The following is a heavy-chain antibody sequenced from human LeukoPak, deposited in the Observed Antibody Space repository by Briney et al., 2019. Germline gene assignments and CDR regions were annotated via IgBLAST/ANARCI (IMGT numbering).Heavy chain of an antibody. J-gene: IGHJ4*02. D-gene: IGHD6-6*01. Sequence: AASVKVSCKASGYTFTSYYMHWVRQAPGQGLEWMGIINPSGGSTSYAQKFQGRVTMTRDTSTSTVYMELSSLRSEDTAVYYCARLHEEYSSSSHPQFDYWGQGTLVTVSS. CDR3: ARLHEEYSSSSHPQFDY. CDR2: INPSGGST. V-gene: IGHV1-46*01. CDR1: GYTFTSYY.